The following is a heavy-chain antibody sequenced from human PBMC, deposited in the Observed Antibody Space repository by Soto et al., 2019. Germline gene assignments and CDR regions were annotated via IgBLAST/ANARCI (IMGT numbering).Heavy chain of an antibody. CDR1: GFTFSSYA. J-gene: IGHJ4*02. V-gene: IGHV3-23*01. CDR3: AKPSSSWGNAFDY. CDR2: ISGSGGST. Sequence: EVQLLESGGGLVQPGGSLRLSCAASGFTFSSYAMSWVSQAPGKGLEWVSAISGSGGSTYYADSVKGRFTISRDNSKNTLYLQMNSLRAEDTAVYYCAKPSSSWGNAFDYWGQGTLVTVSS. D-gene: IGHD6-13*01.